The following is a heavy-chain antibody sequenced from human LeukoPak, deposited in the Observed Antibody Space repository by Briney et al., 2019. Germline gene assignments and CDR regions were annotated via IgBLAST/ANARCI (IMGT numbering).Heavy chain of an antibody. Sequence: PGRSLRLSCATSGFTFSSFAMHWVRQAPGKGLEWLALIWLDGSSKNYTDSVEGRFTISRDNSKNTLFLQMNSLRAEDTAVYYCARGFYRVRHDQSTYYFVHWGQGTLVTVSS. J-gene: IGHJ4*02. CDR2: IWLDGSSK. CDR3: ARGFYRVRHDQSTYYFVH. CDR1: GFTFSSFA. V-gene: IGHV3-33*01. D-gene: IGHD3-16*02.